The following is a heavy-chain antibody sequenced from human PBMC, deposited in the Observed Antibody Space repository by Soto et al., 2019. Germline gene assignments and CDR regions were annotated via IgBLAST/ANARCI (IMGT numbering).Heavy chain of an antibody. CDR1: GFTFSSYG. J-gene: IGHJ6*02. Sequence: GGSLRLSCAASGFTFSSYGMHWVRQAPGKGLEWVAVIWYDGSNKYYADSVKGRFTISRDNSKNTLYLQMNSLRAEDTAVYYCARGSYYDFWSGYFWAPPGYYYYGMDVWGQGTTVTVSS. CDR2: IWYDGSNK. D-gene: IGHD3-3*01. V-gene: IGHV3-33*01. CDR3: ARGSYYDFWSGYFWAPPGYYYYGMDV.